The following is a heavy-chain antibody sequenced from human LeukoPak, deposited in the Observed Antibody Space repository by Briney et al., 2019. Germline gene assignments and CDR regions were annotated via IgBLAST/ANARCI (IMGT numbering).Heavy chain of an antibody. V-gene: IGHV4-4*02. J-gene: IGHJ4*02. CDR3: SRENGAFSPFGY. CDR2: ISLTGLT. Sequence: PGGSLRLSCAASGFTLSSNYMSWVRQPPGQGLEWIGEISLTGLTHYNPSLESRVTVSLNKSKNQLSLNLTSVTAADTAVYYCSRENGAFSPFGYWGQGTLVTVLS. CDR1: GFTLSSNY. D-gene: IGHD2-8*01.